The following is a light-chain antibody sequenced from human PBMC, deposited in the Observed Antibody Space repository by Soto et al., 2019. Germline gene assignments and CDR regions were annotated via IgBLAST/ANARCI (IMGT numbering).Light chain of an antibody. Sequence: QSVLTQPASVSGSPGQSIAISCTGTSSDVGGYDYVSWYQQHPGKAPKVMIYDVSNRPSGVSNRFSGSKFGNTASLTISGLQAEDEADYYCSSYTSSSTYVFGTGTKVTVL. CDR1: SSDVGGYDY. V-gene: IGLV2-14*01. CDR3: SSYTSSSTYV. CDR2: DVS. J-gene: IGLJ1*01.